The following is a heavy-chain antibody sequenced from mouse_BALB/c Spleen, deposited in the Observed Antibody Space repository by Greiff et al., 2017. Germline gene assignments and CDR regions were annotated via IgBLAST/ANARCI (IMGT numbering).Heavy chain of an antibody. J-gene: IGHJ2*01. V-gene: IGHV5-6-3*01. D-gene: IGHD2-10*02. CDR2: INSNGGST. CDR1: GFTFSSYG. Sequence: EVKVVESGGGLVQPGGSLKLSCAASGFTFSSYGMSWVRQTPDKRLELVATINSNGGSTYYPDSVKGRFTISRDNAKNTLYLQMSSLKSEDTAMYYCARDTSYGNYGYWGQGTTLTVSS. CDR3: ARDTSYGNYGY.